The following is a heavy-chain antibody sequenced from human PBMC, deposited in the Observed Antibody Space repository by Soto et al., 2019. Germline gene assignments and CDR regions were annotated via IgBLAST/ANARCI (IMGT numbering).Heavy chain of an antibody. CDR3: ARGIFWSGYSPYYYGMDV. CDR2: IIPIFGTA. D-gene: IGHD3-3*01. V-gene: IGHV1-69*13. J-gene: IGHJ6*02. CDR1: GGTFSSYA. Sequence: VKVSCKASGGTFSSYAISWVRQAPGQGLEWMGGIIPIFGTANYAQKFQGRVTITADESTSTAYMELSSLRSEATAVYYCARGIFWSGYSPYYYGMDVWGQGITVTVSS.